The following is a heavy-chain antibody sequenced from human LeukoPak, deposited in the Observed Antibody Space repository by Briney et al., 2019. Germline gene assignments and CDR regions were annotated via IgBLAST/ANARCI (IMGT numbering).Heavy chain of an antibody. CDR1: GGSISGYI. CDR3: VRLSVVSPHRYFDF. J-gene: IGHJ2*01. CDR2: IYDNGNT. V-gene: IGHV4-59*08. D-gene: IGHD4-23*01. Sequence: SETLSLTCTVSGGSISGYIWSWIRQPPGKGLEWIAYIYDNGNTNYNPSLKSRVTIALDTSKTQFSLRLNSVTAADTAVYYCVRLSVVSPHRYFDFWGRGTLVTVSS.